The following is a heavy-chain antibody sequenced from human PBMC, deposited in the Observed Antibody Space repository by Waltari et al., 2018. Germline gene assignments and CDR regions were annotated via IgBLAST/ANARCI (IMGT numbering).Heavy chain of an antibody. CDR1: GYIFTNND. Sequence: QVQLVQSGAEVKKPGASVKVSCKASGYIFTNNDINWVRQATGQGLEWMGWMNAQSGKTGYAQKVQGRVTITRDSSISTAYLQWSSLKAADTAMYYCARPRLYSSSSLGYWGQGTLVTVSS. CDR2: MNAQSGKT. D-gene: IGHD6-6*01. J-gene: IGHJ4*02. V-gene: IGHV1-8*01. CDR3: ARPRLYSSSSLGY.